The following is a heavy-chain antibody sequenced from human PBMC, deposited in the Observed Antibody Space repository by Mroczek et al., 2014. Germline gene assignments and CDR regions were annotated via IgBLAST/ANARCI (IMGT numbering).Heavy chain of an antibody. J-gene: IGHJ4*02. CDR3: ASLYSSSSHDY. CDR2: IYYSGST. D-gene: IGHD6-6*01. Sequence: QVQLQQWGPGLVKPSETLSLTCTVSGGSISSSSYYWGWIRQPPGKGLEWTGSIYYSGSTYYNPSLKSRVTISVDTSKNQFSLKLSSVTAADTAVYYCASLYSSSSHDYWGQGTLVTVSS. V-gene: IGHV4-39*01. CDR1: GGSISSSSYY.